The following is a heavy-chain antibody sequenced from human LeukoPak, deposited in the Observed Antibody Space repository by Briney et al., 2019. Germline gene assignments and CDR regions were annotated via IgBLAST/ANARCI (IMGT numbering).Heavy chain of an antibody. CDR1: GYTFTGYY. V-gene: IGHV1-2*02. D-gene: IGHD2-15*01. J-gene: IGHJ4*02. Sequence: ASVKVSCKASGYTFTGYYMHWVRQAPGQGLAWMGWINPNSGGTNYAQKFQGRVTMTRDTSTSTAYMELSRLRSDDTAVYYCATLLGGGYCSGGSCRYYFDYWGQGTLVTVSS. CDR3: ATLLGGGYCSGGSCRYYFDY. CDR2: INPNSGGT.